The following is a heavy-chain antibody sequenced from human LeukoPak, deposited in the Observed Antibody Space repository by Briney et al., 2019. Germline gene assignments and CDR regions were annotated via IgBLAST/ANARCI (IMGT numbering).Heavy chain of an antibody. CDR1: GYTFTSYY. V-gene: IGHV1-2*02. Sequence: ASVKVSCKASGYTFTSYYINWVRQAPGQGLEWMGWIHPNSGGTNYAQKFQGRVTMTRDTSISTAYMELSRLRSDDTAVYYCARQYCSSTSCYPSFDYWAQGTLVTVSS. CDR2: IHPNSGGT. CDR3: ARQYCSSTSCYPSFDY. D-gene: IGHD2-2*01. J-gene: IGHJ4*02.